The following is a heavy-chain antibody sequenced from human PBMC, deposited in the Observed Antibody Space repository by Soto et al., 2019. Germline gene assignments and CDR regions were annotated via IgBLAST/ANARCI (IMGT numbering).Heavy chain of an antibody. CDR2: ITWNSGSI. D-gene: IGHD6-13*01. J-gene: IGHJ3*02. Sequence: EVQLVESGGGLVQPGRSLRLSCAASGFTFHDYAMHWVRQAPGKGLEWVSGITWNSGSIGYADSVKGRFTISRDNAKNSLYLQRNSLRAEDTALYYCAKFGSAAVRDAFDIWGQGTMVTVSS. CDR3: AKFGSAAVRDAFDI. CDR1: GFTFHDYA. V-gene: IGHV3-9*01.